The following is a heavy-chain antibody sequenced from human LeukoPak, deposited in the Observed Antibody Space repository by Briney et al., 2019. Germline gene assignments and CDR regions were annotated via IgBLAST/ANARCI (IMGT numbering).Heavy chain of an antibody. CDR1: GYPFTTYG. CDR3: ASRGIAAAGSPYYFDY. V-gene: IGHV1-18*01. Sequence: ASVKVSCKASGYPFTTYGITWVRQAPGQGLEWMGWISTYNGNTNYAQKLQGRVTMTTDTSTSTAYMELRSLRSDDTAVYYCASRGIAAAGSPYYFDYWGQGTLVTVSS. CDR2: ISTYNGNT. J-gene: IGHJ4*02. D-gene: IGHD6-13*01.